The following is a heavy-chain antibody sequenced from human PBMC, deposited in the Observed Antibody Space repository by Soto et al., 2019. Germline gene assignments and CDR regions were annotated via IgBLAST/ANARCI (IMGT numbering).Heavy chain of an antibody. V-gene: IGHV3-74*01. CDR1: GFTFSSYW. CDR2: INSDGSST. D-gene: IGHD2-8*02. Sequence: EVQLVESGGGLVQPGGSLRLSCAASGFTFSSYWMHWVRQAPGKGLVWVSRINSDGSSTSYADSVKGRFTITRDNAKNTLYLQMNSLRAEDTAVYYCARFPGRVDAFDIWVQGTMVTVSS. J-gene: IGHJ3*02. CDR3: ARFPGRVDAFDI.